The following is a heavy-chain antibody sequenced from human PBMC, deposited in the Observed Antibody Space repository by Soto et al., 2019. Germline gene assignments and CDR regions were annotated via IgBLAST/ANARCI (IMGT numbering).Heavy chain of an antibody. Sequence: QVQLVQSGAEVKKPGSSVKVSCKASGGTFSSYAISWVRQAPGQGLEWMGGIIPIFGTANYAQKFQGRVTITADESTSTANMELSSLRSEDTAVYYCARDLRIGRGSGSSYYFDYWGQGTLVTVSS. CDR2: IIPIFGTA. D-gene: IGHD3-10*01. V-gene: IGHV1-69*01. CDR1: GGTFSSYA. CDR3: ARDLRIGRGSGSSYYFDY. J-gene: IGHJ4*02.